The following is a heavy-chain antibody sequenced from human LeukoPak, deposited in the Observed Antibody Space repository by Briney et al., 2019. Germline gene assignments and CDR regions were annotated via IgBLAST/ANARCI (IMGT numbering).Heavy chain of an antibody. CDR2: ISGSGGST. Sequence: GGSLRLSCAASGFTFSTFTMNWARQAPGKGLEWVSDISGSGGSTYYADSVKGRFIISRDNSKNTLYLQMNSLRAEDTAVYYCAKEAMINSLGYFQHWGQGTLVTVSS. V-gene: IGHV3-23*01. CDR3: AKEAMINSLGYFQH. J-gene: IGHJ1*01. D-gene: IGHD3-22*01. CDR1: GFTFSTFT.